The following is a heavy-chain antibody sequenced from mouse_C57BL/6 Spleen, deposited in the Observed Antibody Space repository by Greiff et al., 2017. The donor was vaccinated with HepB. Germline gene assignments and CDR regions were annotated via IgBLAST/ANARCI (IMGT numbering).Heavy chain of an antibody. Sequence: VQLQQSGPELVKPGASVKISCKASGYAFSSSWMNWVKQRPGKGLEWIGRIYPGDGDTNYNEKFKGKATLTAEKSSSTAYMQLSSLTSEDSAVYFCARKGPYAMDYWGQGTSVTVSS. CDR3: ARKGPYAMDY. J-gene: IGHJ4*01. V-gene: IGHV1-82*01. CDR2: IYPGDGDT. D-gene: IGHD3-3*01. CDR1: GYAFSSSW.